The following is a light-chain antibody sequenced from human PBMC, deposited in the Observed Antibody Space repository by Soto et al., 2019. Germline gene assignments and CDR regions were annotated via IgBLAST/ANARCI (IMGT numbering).Light chain of an antibody. Sequence: EIVLTQSPGTLSLSPGERATLSCRASRSISSNSLAWYQQKPGQAPRLLIYGASSRATGIPDRFSGSGSETDFTLTISILEPEDFAVYYCQHYGRSPLTFGGGTKVEIK. V-gene: IGKV3-20*01. CDR1: RSISSNS. J-gene: IGKJ4*01. CDR2: GAS. CDR3: QHYGRSPLT.